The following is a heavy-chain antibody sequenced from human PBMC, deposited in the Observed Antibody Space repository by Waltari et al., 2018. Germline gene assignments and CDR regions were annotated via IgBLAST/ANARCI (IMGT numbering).Heavy chain of an antibody. CDR2: IYDSGNT. D-gene: IGHD3-22*01. V-gene: IGHV4-30-4*01. J-gene: IGHJ5*02. CDR1: GGSMSSDYHY. Sequence: QVQLQESGPGLVKPSETLSLTCTVSGGSMSSDYHYWRWIRQPPGKGLEWIAYIYDSGNTDYNPSLKSRVTISIDASKNQFSLNLKSVIAADTAVYYCARGDSSGYYSWFGPWGQGILVTVSS. CDR3: ARGDSSGYYSWFGP.